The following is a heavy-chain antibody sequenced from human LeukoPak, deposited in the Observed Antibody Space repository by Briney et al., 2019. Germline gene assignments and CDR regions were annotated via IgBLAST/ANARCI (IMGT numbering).Heavy chain of an antibody. J-gene: IGHJ6*02. CDR3: ARVGYTSYYYYGMDV. Sequence: GGSLKLSCAASGFTFSSYAMHWVRQAPGKGLEYVSAISSNGGSTYYANSVKGRFTISRDNSKNTLYLQMGSLRAEDMAVYYCARVGYTSYYYYGMDVWGQGTTVTVSS. V-gene: IGHV3-64*01. D-gene: IGHD6-13*01. CDR2: ISSNGGST. CDR1: GFTFSSYA.